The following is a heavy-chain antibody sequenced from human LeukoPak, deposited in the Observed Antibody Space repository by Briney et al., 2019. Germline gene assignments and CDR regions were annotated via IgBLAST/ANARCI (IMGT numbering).Heavy chain of an antibody. CDR2: IHRSGST. CDR1: GFSISRGYH. D-gene: IGHD3-3*01. J-gene: IGHJ4*02. CDR3: ARPISSQGYFGVVID. Sequence: SETLSLSCTVSGFSISRGYHWGWIRQPPGRGLEWIGCIHRSGSTYYNSSLQSRVTMSVDTSKNQFSLKLSSVTAADTAVYYCARPISSQGYFGVVIDWGQGTLVTVSS. V-gene: IGHV4-38-2*02.